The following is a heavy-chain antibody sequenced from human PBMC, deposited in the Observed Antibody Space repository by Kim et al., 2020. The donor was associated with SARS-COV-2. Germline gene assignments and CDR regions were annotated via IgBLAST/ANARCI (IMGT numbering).Heavy chain of an antibody. CDR2: IYYSGST. CDR1: GGSISSGGYY. J-gene: IGHJ4*02. V-gene: IGHV4-31*03. D-gene: IGHD3-10*01. Sequence: SETLSLTCTVSGGSISSGGYYWSWIRQHPGKGLEWIGYIYYSGSTYYNPSLKSRVTISVDTSKNQFSLKLSSVTAADTAVYYCARVHPMAFFDYWGQGTLVTVSS. CDR3: ARVHPMAFFDY.